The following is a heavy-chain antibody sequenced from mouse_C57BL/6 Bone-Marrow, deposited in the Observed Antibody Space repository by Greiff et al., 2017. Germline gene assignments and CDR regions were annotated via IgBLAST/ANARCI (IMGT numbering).Heavy chain of an antibody. V-gene: IGHV5-12*01. CDR1: GFTFSDYY. J-gene: IGHJ2*01. D-gene: IGHD4-1*01. Sequence: LQQSGGGLVQPGGSLKLSCAASGFTFSDYYMYWVRQTPEKRLEWVAYISNGGGSTYYPDTVKGRFTISRDNAKNTLYLQMSRLKSEDTAMYYCARERTGTGYYFDYWGQGTTLTVSS. CDR2: ISNGGGST. CDR3: ARERTGTGYYFDY.